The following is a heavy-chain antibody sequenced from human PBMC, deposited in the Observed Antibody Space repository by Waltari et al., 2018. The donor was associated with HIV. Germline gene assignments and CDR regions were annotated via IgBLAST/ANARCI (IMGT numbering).Heavy chain of an antibody. CDR2: ISRDGSSK. CDR1: GFIFRDFA. Sequence: VQLVESGGGLVQHGGSLRLSCAASGFIFRDFAIHWVRQAPGKGLEWVAVISRDGSSKYYADSVQGRFTISRDNSKNSLHLHMNSLRPKDTAVYYCAREGIVAAPFDFWGLGTLVTVSS. D-gene: IGHD2-15*01. J-gene: IGHJ4*02. CDR3: AREGIVAAPFDF. V-gene: IGHV3-30*01.